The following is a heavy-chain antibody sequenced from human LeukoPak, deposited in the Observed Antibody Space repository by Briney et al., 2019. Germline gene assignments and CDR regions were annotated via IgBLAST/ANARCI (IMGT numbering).Heavy chain of an antibody. CDR1: GFTFSDYY. Sequence: PGGSLRLSCAASGFTFSDYYMSWIRQAPGKGLEWVSYISSSGSTIYYADSVKGRFTISRDSAKNSLYLQMNSLRVEDTALYYCAKSDRGSSWYMWYIQDWGQGTLVTVSS. CDR3: AKSDRGSSWYMWYIQD. J-gene: IGHJ1*01. V-gene: IGHV3-11*01. CDR2: ISSSGSTI. D-gene: IGHD6-13*01.